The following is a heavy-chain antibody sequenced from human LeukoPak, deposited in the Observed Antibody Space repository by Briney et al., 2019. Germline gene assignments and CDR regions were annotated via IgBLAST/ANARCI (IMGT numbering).Heavy chain of an antibody. CDR2: ISKDGFNQ. V-gene: IGHV3-30*15. D-gene: IGHD3-10*01. Sequence: GPSLRLSCAASGFTFSSYAMYWVRQAPGKGLEWVSLISKDGFNQDHADSVKGRFTITRDNSRDTLYLQMSRLRPEDTAVYYCAREAYYGSGRSRQPSPVWGQGTLVIVSS. CDR3: AREAYYGSGRSRQPSPV. J-gene: IGHJ4*02. CDR1: GFTFSSYA.